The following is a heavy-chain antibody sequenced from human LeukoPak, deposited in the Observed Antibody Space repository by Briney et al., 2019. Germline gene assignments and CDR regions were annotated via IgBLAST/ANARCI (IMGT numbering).Heavy chain of an antibody. V-gene: IGHV3-74*01. Sequence: PGGSLRLSCAASGFTFSSYWMHWARQAPGKGLVWVSRINSDGSDTTYADSVKGRFTISRDNAKNTLYLQMNSLRAEDTAVYYCAKNGPGLDYFDYWGQGTLVTVSS. J-gene: IGHJ4*02. D-gene: IGHD3-10*01. CDR2: INSDGSDT. CDR3: AKNGPGLDYFDY. CDR1: GFTFSSYW.